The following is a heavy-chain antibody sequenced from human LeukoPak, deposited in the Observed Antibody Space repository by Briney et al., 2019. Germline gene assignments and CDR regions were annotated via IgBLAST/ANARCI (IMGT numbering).Heavy chain of an antibody. Sequence: ASVKVSCKASGYTFTSYGIAWVRQAPGQGLQWMGWISANNGDISYSQKLQGRVTMTTDTSTNTAYMELRSLTSDDTAVYYCARDPPGLTLGSPGDYWGQGTLVIVSS. CDR2: ISANNGDI. D-gene: IGHD3-16*01. CDR1: GYTFTSYG. V-gene: IGHV1-18*01. CDR3: ARDPPGLTLGSPGDY. J-gene: IGHJ4*02.